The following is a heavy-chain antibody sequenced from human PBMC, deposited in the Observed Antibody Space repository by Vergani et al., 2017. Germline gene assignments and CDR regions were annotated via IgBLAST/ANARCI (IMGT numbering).Heavy chain of an antibody. CDR2: FDPEDGET. J-gene: IGHJ4*02. CDR1: GYTLTELS. CDR3: ARARSIAKLYYFDY. D-gene: IGHD6-6*01. V-gene: IGHV1-24*01. Sequence: QVQLVQSGAEVKKPGASVKVSCKVSGYTLTELSMHWVRQAPGKGLEWMGGFDPEDGETIYAQKFQGRVTVTEDTSTDTAYMELSSLRSEDTAVYYCARARSIAKLYYFDYWGQGTLVTVSS.